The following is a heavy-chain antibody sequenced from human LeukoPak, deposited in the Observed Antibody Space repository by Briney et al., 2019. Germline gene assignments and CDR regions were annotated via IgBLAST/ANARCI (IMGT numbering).Heavy chain of an antibody. Sequence: GASVKVSCKASGYTFTSYAMHWVRQAPGQRLEWMGWINAGNGNTKYSQKFQGRVTITRDTSASTAYMELSSLRSEGTAVYYCARILLSGWYYFDYWGQGTLVTVSS. V-gene: IGHV1-3*01. CDR1: GYTFTSYA. D-gene: IGHD6-19*01. CDR2: INAGNGNT. J-gene: IGHJ4*02. CDR3: ARILLSGWYYFDY.